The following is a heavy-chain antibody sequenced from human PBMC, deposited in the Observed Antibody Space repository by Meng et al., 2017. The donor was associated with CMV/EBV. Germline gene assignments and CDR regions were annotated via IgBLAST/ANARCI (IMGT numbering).Heavy chain of an antibody. D-gene: IGHD6-6*01. J-gene: IGHJ4*02. CDR2: INHSGST. CDR3: ARGSIAARLGLGD. Sequence: VEPQEWGAGLFKPSETLSLPCAVYGGSFSGYYWSWIRQPPGKGLEWIGEINHSGSTNYNPSLKSRVTISVDTSKNQFSLKLSSVTAADTAVYYCARGSIAARLGLGDWGQGTLVTVSS. CDR1: GGSFSGYY. V-gene: IGHV4-34*01.